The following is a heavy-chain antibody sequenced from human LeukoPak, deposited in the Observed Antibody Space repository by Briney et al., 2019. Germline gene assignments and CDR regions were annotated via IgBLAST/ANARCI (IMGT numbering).Heavy chain of an antibody. CDR1: GYTFTGYY. CDR2: INPNSGGT. D-gene: IGHD2-2*01. J-gene: IGHJ3*02. Sequence: GASVKVSCKASGYTFTGYYMHWVRQAPGQGLEWMGWINPNSGGTNYAQKFQGRVTMTRDTSISTAYMELSRLRSDDTAVYYCARDTAGADIVVVPAATDAFDIWGQGTMVTVSS. CDR3: ARDTAGADIVVVPAATDAFDI. V-gene: IGHV1-2*02.